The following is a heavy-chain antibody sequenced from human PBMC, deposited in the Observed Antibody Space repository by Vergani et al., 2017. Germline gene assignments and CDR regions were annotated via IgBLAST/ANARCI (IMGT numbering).Heavy chain of an antibody. D-gene: IGHD4-17*01. CDR3: ARIIVAKYGDYVSGSEC. J-gene: IGHJ4*02. CDR1: GGSISSGSYY. CDR2: IYYSGST. V-gene: IGHV4-61*10. Sequence: QVQLQESGPGLVKPSQTLSLTCTVSGGSISSGSYYWSWIRQPAGKGLGWVGYIYYSGSTNYNPALQSRVTISVDTSKNQFCLKRSSVTAADTALYYCARIIVAKYGDYVSGSECWGQGTLVTAYS.